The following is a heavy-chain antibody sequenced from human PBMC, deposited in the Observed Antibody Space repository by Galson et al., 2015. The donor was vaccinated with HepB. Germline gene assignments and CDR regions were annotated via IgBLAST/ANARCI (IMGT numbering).Heavy chain of an antibody. D-gene: IGHD2-2*01. V-gene: IGHV3-23*01. CDR3: AKPPPYCSSATRPCDY. Sequence: SLRLSCAASGFAVSSFAMTWVRQAPGKGLEWVSGFSGGGGSAYYADSVKGRFTISRNNSKNTLYLQMNSLRAEDTAVYYCAKPPPYCSSATRPCDYWGQGTLVTVSS. CDR2: FSGGGGSA. CDR1: GFAVSSFA. J-gene: IGHJ4*02.